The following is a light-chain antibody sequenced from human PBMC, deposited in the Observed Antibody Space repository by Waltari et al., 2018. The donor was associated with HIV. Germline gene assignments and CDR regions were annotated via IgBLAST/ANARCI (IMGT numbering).Light chain of an antibody. CDR2: RAS. CDR1: QRVTSRF. V-gene: IGKV3-20*01. Sequence: IVLTQSPGTLSLSPGERANLSCRASQRVTSRFLAWYQHKPGQAPRLLIDRASSRATGIPDRCSGSGSGTDFTLTISTLEPEDFAVYYCQQYGSSPPYTFGQGTKLEIK. CDR3: QQYGSSPPYT. J-gene: IGKJ2*01.